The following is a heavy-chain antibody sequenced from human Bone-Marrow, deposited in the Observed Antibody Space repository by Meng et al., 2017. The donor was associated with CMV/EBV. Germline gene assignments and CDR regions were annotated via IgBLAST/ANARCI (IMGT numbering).Heavy chain of an antibody. CDR2: IYSGGSST. CDR1: GFTFSSYA. V-gene: IGHV3-23*03. J-gene: IGHJ4*02. D-gene: IGHD1-26*01. CDR3: AKRVSSVGAISD. Sequence: GESLKISCAASGFTFSSYAMSWVRQAPGKGLEWVSVIYSGGSSTYYADSVKGRFTISRDNSKNTLYLQMNSLRAEDTAVYYCAKRVSSVGAISDWGQGTLVTASS.